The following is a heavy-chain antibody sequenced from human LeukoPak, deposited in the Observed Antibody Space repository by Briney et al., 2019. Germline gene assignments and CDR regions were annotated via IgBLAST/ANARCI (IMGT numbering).Heavy chain of an antibody. V-gene: IGHV3-74*01. CDR3: ARGKKVGATRGYSFDS. CDR1: GFTFSSYW. CDR2: INGDGSST. Sequence: GESLRLSCAASGFTFSSYWMNWVRQVPGKGLVWVSRINGDGSSTIYADSVKGRLTISRDNAKNTLFLQMNSLRAEDTAVYYCARGKKVGATRGYSFDSWGQGTLVTVSS. D-gene: IGHD1-26*01. J-gene: IGHJ4*02.